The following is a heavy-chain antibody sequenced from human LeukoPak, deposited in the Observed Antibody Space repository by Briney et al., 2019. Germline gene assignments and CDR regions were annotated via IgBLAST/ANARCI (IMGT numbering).Heavy chain of an antibody. D-gene: IGHD5-18*01. CDR1: GFTFSSYA. V-gene: IGHV3-23*01. CDR3: ANGGEDRGYSYGAYYYGMDV. J-gene: IGHJ6*02. CDR2: ISGSGGST. Sequence: GGSLRLSCAASGFTFSSYATSWVRQAPGKGLEWVSAISGSGGSTYYADSVKGRFTISRDNSKNTLYLQMNSLRAEDTAVYYCANGGEDRGYSYGAYYYGMDVWGQGTTVTVSS.